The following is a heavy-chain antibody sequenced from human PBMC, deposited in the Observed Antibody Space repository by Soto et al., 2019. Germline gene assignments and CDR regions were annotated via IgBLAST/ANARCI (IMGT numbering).Heavy chain of an antibody. J-gene: IGHJ4*02. D-gene: IGHD3-3*01. CDR1: GGSFSGYY. Sequence: SETLSLTCAVYGGSFSGYYWSWIRQPPGKGLEWIGEINHSGSTNYNPSLKSRVTISVDTSKNQFSLKLSSVTAADTAVYYCARVPTIFGVVIPRYYFDYWGQGTLVTVSS. CDR3: ARVPTIFGVVIPRYYFDY. CDR2: INHSGST. V-gene: IGHV4-34*01.